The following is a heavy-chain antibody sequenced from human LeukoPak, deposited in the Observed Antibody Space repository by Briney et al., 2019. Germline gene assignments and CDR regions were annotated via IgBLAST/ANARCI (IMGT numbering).Heavy chain of an antibody. Sequence: GGSLRLSCQASGFTFSSYTVNWVRQAPGKGLEWVSSISSSSSYIYYADSVKGRFTISRDNAKNSLYLQMNSLRAEDTAVYYCAKYNIAAAAGGWFDPWGQGTLVTVSS. CDR2: ISSSSSYI. V-gene: IGHV3-21*01. J-gene: IGHJ5*02. CDR3: AKYNIAAAAGGWFDP. D-gene: IGHD6-13*01. CDR1: GFTFSSYT.